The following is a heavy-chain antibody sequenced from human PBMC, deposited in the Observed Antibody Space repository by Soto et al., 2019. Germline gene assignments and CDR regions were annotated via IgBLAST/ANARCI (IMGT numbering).Heavy chain of an antibody. Sequence: SVKVSCKASGVTFSSYAISWVRQAPGQGLEWMGGIIPIFGTANYAQKFQGRVTITADKSTSTAYMELSSLRSEDTAVYYCARGGGMAAYYGMDVWGQGTTVTVSS. CDR2: IIPIFGTA. CDR3: ARGGGMAAYYGMDV. V-gene: IGHV1-69*06. CDR1: GVTFSSYA. D-gene: IGHD3-16*01. J-gene: IGHJ6*02.